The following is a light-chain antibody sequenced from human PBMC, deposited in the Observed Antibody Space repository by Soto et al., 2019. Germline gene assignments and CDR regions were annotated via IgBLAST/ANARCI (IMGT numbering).Light chain of an antibody. CDR2: TIS. CDR1: QSLKHSDGNTY. Sequence: DIVLTQTPLSSPVTLGQPASISCKSSQSLKHSDGNTYLTWLQQRPGQPPRLLMYTISNRFSGVPDSFSGSGAGTDFTLKISKVEAEDVGVYYGMQATPFPKTCGQGTRVEIK. J-gene: IGKJ1*01. CDR3: MQATPFPKT. V-gene: IGKV2-24*01.